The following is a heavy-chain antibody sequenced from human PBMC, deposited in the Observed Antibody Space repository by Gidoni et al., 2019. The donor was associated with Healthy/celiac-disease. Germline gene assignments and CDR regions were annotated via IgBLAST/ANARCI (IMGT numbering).Heavy chain of an antibody. CDR3: ARSRGLLYDSSPSQTP. V-gene: IGHV3-21*01. CDR1: GFTFSSYS. J-gene: IGHJ5*02. D-gene: IGHD3-22*01. Sequence: EVQLVESGGGLVKPGGSLRLSCAASGFTFSSYSMNWVRQAPWKGLEWVSSISSSSSYIYYADSVKGRFTISRDNAKNSLYLQMNSLRAEDTAVYYCARSRGLLYDSSPSQTPWGQGTLVTVSS. CDR2: ISSSSSYI.